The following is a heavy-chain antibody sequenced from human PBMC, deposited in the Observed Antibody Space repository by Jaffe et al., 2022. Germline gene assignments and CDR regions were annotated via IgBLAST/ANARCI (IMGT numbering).Heavy chain of an antibody. CDR3: ARYYDRGLDS. CDR1: GASVSGDD. J-gene: IGHJ4*02. V-gene: IGHV4-59*02. D-gene: IGHD3-3*01. Sequence: QLQLQESGPGLVKPSETLALTCSVSGASVSGDDWSWVRQPPGKGLEWIATIFMTGVTDYNPSLRSRVTLSVDASRGHFSLQLTSATAADTAVYFCARYYDRGLDSWGQGILVAVPP. CDR2: IFMTGVT.